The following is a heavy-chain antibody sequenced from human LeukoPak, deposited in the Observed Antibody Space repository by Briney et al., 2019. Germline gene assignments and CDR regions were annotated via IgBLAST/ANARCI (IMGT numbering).Heavy chain of an antibody. Sequence: PGGTLRLSCAASGFTFSSYAMHWVRQAPAKGLEYVSAISSNGGSTYYANSVKGRFTISRDNSKNTLYLQMGSLRAEDMAVYYCARAPYSSSWRPFDYWGQGTLVTVSS. CDR2: ISSNGGST. CDR3: ARAPYSSSWRPFDY. D-gene: IGHD6-13*01. V-gene: IGHV3-64*01. J-gene: IGHJ4*02. CDR1: GFTFSSYA.